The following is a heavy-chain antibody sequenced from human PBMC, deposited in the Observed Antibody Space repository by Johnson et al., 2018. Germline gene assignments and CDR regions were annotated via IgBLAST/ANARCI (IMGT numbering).Heavy chain of an antibody. CDR1: VGSISNYY. J-gene: IGHJ3*02. D-gene: IGHD6-19*01. CDR3: ARSGRRAVSGTSFDI. CDR2: IYHTGNT. V-gene: IGHV4-59*01. Sequence: QVQLVESGPGLVKPSETLSLTCTVSVGSISNYYWSWIRQPPGKGLEWIGFIYHTGNTNYNPSLRSRVTISVDTPKTQFSLKLRSVSAADTAIYYCARSGRRAVSGTSFDIWGQGTMVTVSS.